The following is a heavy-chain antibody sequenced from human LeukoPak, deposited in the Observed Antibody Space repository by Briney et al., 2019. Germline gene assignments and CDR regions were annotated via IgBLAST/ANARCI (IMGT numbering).Heavy chain of an antibody. CDR3: ARVGISPYYYDSSGYYPGY. CDR2: MSGSGVST. V-gene: IGHV3-23*01. J-gene: IGHJ4*02. Sequence: GGSLRLSCAASGFTFSSYAMSWVRQAPGKGLEWVSAMSGSGVSTYYADSVKGRFTISRDNSKNTLYLQMNSLRAEDTAVYYCARVGISPYYYDSSGYYPGYWGQGTLVTVSS. D-gene: IGHD3-22*01. CDR1: GFTFSSYA.